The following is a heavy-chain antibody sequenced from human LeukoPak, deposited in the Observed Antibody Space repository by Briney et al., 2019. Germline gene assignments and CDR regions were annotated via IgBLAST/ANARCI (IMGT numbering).Heavy chain of an antibody. CDR3: TRGRRELLDY. V-gene: IGHV3-49*04. CDR1: GFTFSNYG. J-gene: IGHJ4*02. D-gene: IGHD1-26*01. Sequence: GRSLRLSCTASGFTFSNYGMTWVRQAPGKGLEWVGFIGSKDYGGTTEYAASVKGRFTISRDDSKGIVYLQMSSLKTEDTAFYDCTRGRRELLDYWGQGMLVTVSS. CDR2: IGSKDYGGTT.